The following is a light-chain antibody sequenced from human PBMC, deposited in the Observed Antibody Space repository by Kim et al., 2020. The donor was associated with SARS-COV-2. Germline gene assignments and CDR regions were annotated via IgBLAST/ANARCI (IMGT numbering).Light chain of an antibody. CDR1: SSDVGGYNY. CDR2: DVS. CDR3: SSYTSSSTDV. Sequence: GQSITITCTGTSSDVGGYNYVSWYQHHPGKAPQLMIYDVSNRPSGVSNRFSGSKSGNTASLTISGLQAEDEADYYCSSYTSSSTDVFGTGTKVTVL. V-gene: IGLV2-14*03. J-gene: IGLJ1*01.